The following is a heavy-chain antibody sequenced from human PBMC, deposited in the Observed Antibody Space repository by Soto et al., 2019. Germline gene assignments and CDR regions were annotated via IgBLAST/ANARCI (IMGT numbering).Heavy chain of an antibody. CDR1: GFTFSSYE. CDR3: ARDGGQDRPDGSDAFDI. J-gene: IGHJ3*02. CDR2: ISSSGSTI. D-gene: IGHD6-6*01. Sequence: GGSLRLSCAASGFTFSSYEMNWVRQAPGKGLEWVSYISSSGSTIYYADSVKGRFTITRDNAKSSLYLQMKSLRAEDTADYYCARDGGQDRPDGSDAFDIWGQGTMVTVSS. V-gene: IGHV3-48*03.